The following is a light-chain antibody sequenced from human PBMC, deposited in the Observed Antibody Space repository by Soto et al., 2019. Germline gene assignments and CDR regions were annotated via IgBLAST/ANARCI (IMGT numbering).Light chain of an antibody. Sequence: SALTQPRSVSGSPGQSVTISCTGTSSDVGRYNYVSWYHQHPGKAPKLIIYDVSKRPSGVPDRFSGSKSANTASLTISGLQAEDEADYYCCSYAGSYTWVFGGGTKLTVL. CDR2: DVS. J-gene: IGLJ3*02. CDR3: CSYAGSYTWV. CDR1: SSDVGRYNY. V-gene: IGLV2-11*01.